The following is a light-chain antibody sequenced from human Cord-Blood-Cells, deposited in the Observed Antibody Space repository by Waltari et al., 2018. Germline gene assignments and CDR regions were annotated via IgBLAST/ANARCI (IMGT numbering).Light chain of an antibody. J-gene: IGLJ2*01. Sequence: QSALTQPASLSGSPGPSITIPCTGTSSDVGSYNLFSWYQQHPGNAPKLMIYEVSKRPSGVSNRFSGSKSGNTASLTISGLQAEDEADYYCCSYAGSSTLVFGGGTKLTVL. CDR1: SSDVGSYNL. CDR3: CSYAGSSTLV. V-gene: IGLV2-23*02. CDR2: EVS.